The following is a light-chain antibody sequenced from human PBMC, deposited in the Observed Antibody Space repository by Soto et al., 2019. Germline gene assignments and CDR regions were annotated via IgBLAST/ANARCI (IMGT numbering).Light chain of an antibody. CDR3: AAWDDSLSGRGV. CDR2: RNN. CDR1: SSNIGNNY. Sequence: QSLLTQPPSASGTPGQRVTISCSGSSSNIGNNYVYWYQMVPGTAPKLLIYRNNQRPSGVPDRFSGSRSGTSASLAISGLRSEDEADYYCAAWDDSLSGRGVFGGGTKLTVL. V-gene: IGLV1-47*01. J-gene: IGLJ2*01.